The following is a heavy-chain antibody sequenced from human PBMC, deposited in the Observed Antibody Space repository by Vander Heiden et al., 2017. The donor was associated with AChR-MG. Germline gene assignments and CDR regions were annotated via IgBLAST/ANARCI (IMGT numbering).Heavy chain of an antibody. D-gene: IGHD1-1*01. J-gene: IGHJ4*02. Sequence: QVQLHQWCAGLLKPSETLSLTCAVYGGSFSDYYWGWIRQPPGRGLEWIGEIDHSGTTNYNPSLKSRVTMSVDTSKNQFSLKLTSVTAADTALYYCARSGQLDNYWCQGTLVTVSP. CDR2: IDHSGTT. CDR3: ARSGQLDNY. CDR1: GGSFSDYY. V-gene: IGHV4-34*01.